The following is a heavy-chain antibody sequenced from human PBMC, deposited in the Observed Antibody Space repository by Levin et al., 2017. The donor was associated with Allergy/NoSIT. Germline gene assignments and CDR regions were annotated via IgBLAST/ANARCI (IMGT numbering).Heavy chain of an antibody. D-gene: IGHD3-10*01. V-gene: IGHV3-23*01. CDR2: ISGSGGST. Sequence: GGSLRLSCAASGFTFSSYAMSWVRQAPGKGLEWVSAISGSGGSTYYADSVKGRFTISRDNFKNTLYLQMNSLRAEDTAVYYCAKDPWSYYGSGSYYNSLMNYGMDVWGQGTTVTVSS. CDR1: GFTFSSYA. J-gene: IGHJ6*02. CDR3: AKDPWSYYGSGSYYNSLMNYGMDV.